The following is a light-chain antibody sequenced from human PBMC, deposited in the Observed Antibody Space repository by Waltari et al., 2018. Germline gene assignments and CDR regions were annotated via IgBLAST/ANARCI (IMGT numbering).Light chain of an antibody. CDR3: QCYEGDLGAWV. J-gene: IGLJ3*02. Sequence: SVLTQPPSVSGAPGETVIISCGGSSANIGARIDVHWYQQIPGTDPKVGIHNSDRRPEGVPGRFAGSKSGTGASLAIIGVQAEDEADDYCQCYEGDLGAWVFGGGTKLTVL. CDR2: NSD. CDR1: SANIGARID. V-gene: IGLV1-40*01.